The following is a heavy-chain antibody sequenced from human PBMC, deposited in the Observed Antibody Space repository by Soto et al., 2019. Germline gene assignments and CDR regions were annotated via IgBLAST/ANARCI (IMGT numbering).Heavy chain of an antibody. V-gene: IGHV3-48*02. Sequence: EVQLVESGGGLAQPGGSLRLYCGASGFTFSIYSMNWVRQAPGKGLEWVSYINSNGGIKNYADSVKGRFTISRDNAKNSLYLQTNSLRDEDTAVYYCASNADTSMVDRWFDPWGQGTLVTVSS. D-gene: IGHD5-18*01. J-gene: IGHJ5*02. CDR1: GFTFSIYS. CDR3: ASNADTSMVDRWFDP. CDR2: INSNGGIK.